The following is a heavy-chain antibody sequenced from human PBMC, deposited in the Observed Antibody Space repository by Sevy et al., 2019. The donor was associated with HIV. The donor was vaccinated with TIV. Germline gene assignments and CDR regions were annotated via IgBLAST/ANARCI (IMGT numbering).Heavy chain of an antibody. CDR1: GFTVSSNY. V-gene: IGHV3-53*01. D-gene: IGHD6-6*01. CDR2: IYRGGST. CDR3: ASGDGSTRPYDY. J-gene: IGHJ4*02. Sequence: GGSLRLSCAASGFTVSSNYMSWVRQAPGKGLEWVSVIYRGGSTKYADSVKGRFTISRDNSRNTLFLQMNSLRAEDTAVYFCASGDGSTRPYDYWGQGTLVTVSS.